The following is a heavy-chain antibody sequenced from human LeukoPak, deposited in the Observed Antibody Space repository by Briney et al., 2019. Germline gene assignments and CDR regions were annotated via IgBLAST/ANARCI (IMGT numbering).Heavy chain of an antibody. V-gene: IGHV3-7*01. D-gene: IGHD1-7*01. CDR1: GFTFSRFW. CDR2: IKQDGSEK. CDR3: ARRNWNYYFDY. J-gene: IGHJ4*02. Sequence: GGSLRLSCAASGFTFSRFWMSWVRQAPGKGLEWVANIKQDGSEKYYVDSVKGRFTISRDNAKNSLYLQMNSLRAEDTAVYYCARRNWNYYFDYWGQGTLVTVSS.